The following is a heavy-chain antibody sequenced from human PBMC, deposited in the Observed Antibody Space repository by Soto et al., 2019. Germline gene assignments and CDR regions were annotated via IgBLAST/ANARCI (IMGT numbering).Heavy chain of an antibody. CDR3: AEETYYYDSSGYSPFDY. D-gene: IGHD3-22*01. J-gene: IGHJ4*02. V-gene: IGHV3-30*18. CDR1: GFTFSSYG. Sequence: QVQLVESGGGVVQPGRSLRLSCAASGFTFSSYGMHWVRQAPGKGLEWVAVISYDGSNKYYADSVNGRFTNSRDNYKYALYLQTKSLRAEDTGVYYCAEETYYYDSSGYSPFDYWGQGTLVTVSS. CDR2: ISYDGSNK.